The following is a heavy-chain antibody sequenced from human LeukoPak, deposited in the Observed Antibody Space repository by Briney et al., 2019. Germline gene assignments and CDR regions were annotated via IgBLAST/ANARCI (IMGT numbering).Heavy chain of an antibody. CDR2: ISYDGSNK. CDR3: ARETSAAGTWYFDY. V-gene: IGHV3-30-3*01. CDR1: GFTFSNST. D-gene: IGHD6-13*01. J-gene: IGHJ4*02. Sequence: GGSLRLSCAASGFTFSNSTMHWVRQAPGKGLEWVAVISYDGSNKYYADSVRGRFTISRDNSMNTLYLQLNSLRAEDTAVYYCARETSAAGTWYFDYWGQGTLVTVSS.